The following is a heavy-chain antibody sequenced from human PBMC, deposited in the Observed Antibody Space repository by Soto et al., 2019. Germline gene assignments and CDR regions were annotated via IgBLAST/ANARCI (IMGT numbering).Heavy chain of an antibody. CDR2: ISFDGNIQ. J-gene: IGHJ6*02. D-gene: IGHD2-8*01. CDR1: GFTFSDYA. CDR3: ARAPRRYCTSLSCLGLYGLDV. V-gene: IGHV3-30-3*01. Sequence: QVQLVESGGGVVQPGRSLRLSCAASGFTFSDYAMHWVRHVPGQGLEWVAVISFDGNIQYDADSVKGRFTISRDNSKNTLFLQMDSLKGEDRAVYSCARAPRRYCTSLSCLGLYGLDVWGQGTAVTVSS.